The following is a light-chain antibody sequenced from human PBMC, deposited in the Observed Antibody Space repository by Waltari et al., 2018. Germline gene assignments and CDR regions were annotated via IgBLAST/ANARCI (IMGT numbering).Light chain of an antibody. V-gene: IGKV1-16*01. CDR2: AAS. J-gene: IGKJ1*01. CDR3: HQYKFYPRT. CDR1: QGMDNY. Sequence: DIQMTQSPSSLSESVGDRVTITCRASQGMDNYLSWFKQKQGKAPKSLIYAASNLRSGVPSRFRGSGSGTEFTLTISGLQPGDFATYYYHQYKFYPRTFGQGTQVEIK.